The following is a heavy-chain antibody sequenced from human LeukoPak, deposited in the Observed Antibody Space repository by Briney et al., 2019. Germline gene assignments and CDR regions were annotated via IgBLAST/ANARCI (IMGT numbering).Heavy chain of an antibody. CDR2: IRYDGTNQ. J-gene: IGHJ3*02. V-gene: IGHV3-30*02. CDR1: GFIFSKYG. D-gene: IGHD3-10*01. CDR3: AKVGLVRGVYDAFDI. Sequence: GGTLRLSCAVSGFIFSKYGMHWVRQAPGKGLEWVTFIRYDGTNQFYADSVKGRFTISRDNSKNTLYLQMNSLRAEDTAVYYCAKVGLVRGVYDAFDIWGQGTMVTVSS.